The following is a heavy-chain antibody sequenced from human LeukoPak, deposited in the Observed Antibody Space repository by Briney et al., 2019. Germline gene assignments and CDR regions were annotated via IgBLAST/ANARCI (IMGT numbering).Heavy chain of an antibody. CDR3: ARTYCGGGSCYYYFDY. CDR2: MNPNSGNT. V-gene: IGHV1-8*01. Sequence: ASVKVPCKASGYTFTSYDINWVRQATGQGLEWMGWMNPNSGNTGYAQKFQGRVTMTRNTSISTAYMELSSLRSEDTAVYYCARTYCGGGSCYYYFDYWGQGTLVTVSS. D-gene: IGHD2-15*01. CDR1: GYTFTSYD. J-gene: IGHJ4*02.